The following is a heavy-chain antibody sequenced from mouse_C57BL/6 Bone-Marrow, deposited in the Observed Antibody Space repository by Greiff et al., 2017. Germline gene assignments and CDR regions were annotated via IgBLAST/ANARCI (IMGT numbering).Heavy chain of an antibody. Sequence: QVQLQQPGAELVMPGASVKLSCKASGYTFTSYWMHWVKQRPGQGLEWIGEIDPSDSYTNYNQKFKGKSTLTVDKSSSTAYMQLSSLTSEDSAVYYCARDDSSYFYAMDYWGQGTSVTVSS. J-gene: IGHJ4*01. V-gene: IGHV1-69*01. CDR1: GYTFTSYW. CDR3: ARDDSSYFYAMDY. D-gene: IGHD1-1*01. CDR2: IDPSDSYT.